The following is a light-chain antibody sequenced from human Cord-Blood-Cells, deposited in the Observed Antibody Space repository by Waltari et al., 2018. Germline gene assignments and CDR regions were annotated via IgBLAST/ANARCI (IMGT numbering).Light chain of an antibody. V-gene: IGLV2-11*01. CDR2: DVS. Sequence: SALTQPRSVSGSPAHSVTIPCTRTSSDDGGHNPASWYQQHPGKAPKLMIYDVSKRPSGVPDRFSGSKSGNTASLTISGLQAEDEADYYCCSYAGSYTLVFGGGTKLTVL. CDR1: SSDDGGHNP. J-gene: IGLJ2*01. CDR3: CSYAGSYTLV.